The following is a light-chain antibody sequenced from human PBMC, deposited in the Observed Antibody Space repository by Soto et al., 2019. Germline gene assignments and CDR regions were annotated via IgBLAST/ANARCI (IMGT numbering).Light chain of an antibody. CDR1: SSDVGGYNY. Sequence: QSVLTQPPSASGSPGQSVTISCTGTSSDVGGYNYVSWYQQHPGKAPKLTIYEVSKRPSGVPDRFSGSKSGNTASLTVSGLQAEDEADYYCSSYAGSNNFPYWVFGGGTKLTVL. V-gene: IGLV2-8*01. J-gene: IGLJ3*02. CDR3: SSYAGSNNFPYWV. CDR2: EVS.